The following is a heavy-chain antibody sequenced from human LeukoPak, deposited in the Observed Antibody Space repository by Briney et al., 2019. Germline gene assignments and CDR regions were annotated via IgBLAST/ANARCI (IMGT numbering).Heavy chain of an antibody. V-gene: IGHV1-3*01. CDR1: GYTFTSYA. CDR2: INAGRGNT. CDR3: ARQLLLGGPQDYGDFRPPDY. D-gene: IGHD4-17*01. Sequence: ASVKVSCKASGYTFTSYAIQWVRQAPGQRLEWMGWINAGRGNTKYSQNFQGRVTITRDTSASTAYMELSSLRSEDTALYHCARQLLLGGPQDYGDFRPPDYWGQGTLVTVSS. J-gene: IGHJ4*02.